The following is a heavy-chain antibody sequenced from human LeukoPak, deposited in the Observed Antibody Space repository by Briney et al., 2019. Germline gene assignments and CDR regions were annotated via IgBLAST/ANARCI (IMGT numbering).Heavy chain of an antibody. CDR3: ARDSMVAAASHPFDY. J-gene: IGHJ4*02. CDR1: GGSISSSSYY. V-gene: IGHV4-39*01. D-gene: IGHD6-13*01. Sequence: PSETLSLTCTVSGGSISSSSYYWGWIRQPPGKGLEWIGSIYYSGSTYYNPSLKSRVTISVDTSKNQFSLKLSSVTAADTAVYYCARDSMVAAASHPFDYWGQGTLVTVSS. CDR2: IYYSGST.